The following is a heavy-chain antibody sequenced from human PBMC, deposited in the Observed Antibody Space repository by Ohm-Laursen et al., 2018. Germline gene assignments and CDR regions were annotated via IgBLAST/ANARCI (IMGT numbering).Heavy chain of an antibody. J-gene: IGHJ1*01. Sequence: SLRLSCAASGFTFSNYGLHWVRLIPGKGLEWLAVIYYDGSRKFYGASVRGRFTISRDNSASTVYLHMNGLRAEDTAVYYCARNDVPFGDVGPLDHWGQGTRVTVSS. CDR3: ARNDVPFGDVGPLDH. D-gene: IGHD2-21*02. V-gene: IGHV3-33*01. CDR2: IYYDGSRK. CDR1: GFTFSNYG.